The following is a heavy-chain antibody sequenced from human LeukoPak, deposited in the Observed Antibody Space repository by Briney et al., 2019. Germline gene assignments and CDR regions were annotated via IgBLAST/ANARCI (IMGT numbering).Heavy chain of an antibody. CDR1: GGSISSSSYY. Sequence: SETLSLTCTVSGGSISSSSYYWGWIRQPPGKGLEWIGSIYYSGSTYYNPSLKSRATISVDTSKNQFSLKLSSVTAADTAVYYCAIYCSSTSCLGYDAFDIWGQGTMVTVSS. J-gene: IGHJ3*02. CDR3: AIYCSSTSCLGYDAFDI. D-gene: IGHD2-2*01. CDR2: IYYSGST. V-gene: IGHV4-39*01.